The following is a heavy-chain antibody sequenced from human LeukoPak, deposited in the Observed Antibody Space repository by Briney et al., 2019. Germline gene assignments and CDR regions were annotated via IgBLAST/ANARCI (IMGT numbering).Heavy chain of an antibody. CDR1: GGSISSSSYY. J-gene: IGHJ4*02. Sequence: SETLSLTCTVSGGSISSSSYYWGWTRQPPGKGLEWIGSIYYSGSTYYNPSLKSRVTISVDTSKNQFSLKLSSVTAADTAVYYCVRETTTVVTFDYWGQGTLVTVSS. CDR2: IYYSGST. CDR3: VRETTTVVTFDY. V-gene: IGHV4-39*02. D-gene: IGHD4-23*01.